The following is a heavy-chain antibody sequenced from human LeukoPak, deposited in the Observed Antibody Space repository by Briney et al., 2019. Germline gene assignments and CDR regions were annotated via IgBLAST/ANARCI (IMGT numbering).Heavy chain of an antibody. V-gene: IGHV4-39*01. Sequence: PSETLSLTCTVSGGSITSSTYYWGWIRQPPGKGLEWIGNIYYSGSTYYNPSLKSRVTISVDTSKNQFSLKLSSVTAADTAVYYCARHSDWDAFDIWGQGTMVTVSS. CDR2: IYYSGST. D-gene: IGHD2-21*01. CDR3: ARHSDWDAFDI. J-gene: IGHJ3*02. CDR1: GGSITSSTYY.